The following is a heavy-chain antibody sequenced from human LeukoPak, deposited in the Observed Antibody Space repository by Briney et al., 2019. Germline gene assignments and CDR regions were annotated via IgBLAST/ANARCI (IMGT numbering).Heavy chain of an antibody. D-gene: IGHD2-15*01. CDR2: IYYDGST. CDR1: GAFTSSNNYY. J-gene: IGHJ4*02. V-gene: IGHV4-39*01. Sequence: SETLSLTCTVSGAFTSSNNYYWGWIRQPPGKGLDWMGNIYYDGSTRDNPSLKSRVTISIDTSKNQFFLKLSSVTAADTAVYYCARLVGWPYRYYFDYWGQGTLIIVSS. CDR3: ARLVGWPYRYYFDY.